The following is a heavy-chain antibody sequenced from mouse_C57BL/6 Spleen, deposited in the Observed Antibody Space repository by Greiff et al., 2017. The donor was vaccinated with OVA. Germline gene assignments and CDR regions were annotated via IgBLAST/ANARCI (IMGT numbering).Heavy chain of an antibody. CDR1: GYTFTDYY. CDR2: INPNNGGT. V-gene: IGHV1-26*01. D-gene: IGHD2-4*01. J-gene: IGHJ3*01. CDR3: AHYDYDFAY. Sequence: EVQLQQSGPELVKPGASVKISCKASGYTFTDYYMNWVKQSHGKSLEWIGDINPNNGGTSYNQKFKGKATLTVDKSSSTAYMELRSLTSEDSAVYYCAHYDYDFAYWGQGTLVTVSA.